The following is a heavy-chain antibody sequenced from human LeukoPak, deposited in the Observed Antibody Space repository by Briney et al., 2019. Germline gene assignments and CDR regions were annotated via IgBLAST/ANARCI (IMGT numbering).Heavy chain of an antibody. CDR1: GYTFTSYD. Sequence: ASVKVSCKASGYTFTSYDINWVRQATGQGLEWTGWMNPNSGNTGYAQKFQGRVTMTRNTSISTAYMELSSLRSEDTAVYYCARGGDIVVVPAAIISGGDYWGQGTLVTVSS. D-gene: IGHD2-2*01. J-gene: IGHJ4*02. CDR3: ARGGDIVVVPAAIISGGDY. V-gene: IGHV1-8*01. CDR2: MNPNSGNT.